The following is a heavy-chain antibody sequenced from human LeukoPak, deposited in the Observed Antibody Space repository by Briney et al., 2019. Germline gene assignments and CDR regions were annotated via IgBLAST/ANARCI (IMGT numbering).Heavy chain of an antibody. CDR1: GFTFRSYE. D-gene: IGHD3-3*01. CDR3: ARVLRGGTSGYAFDY. J-gene: IGHJ4*02. CDR2: ISGSGSTI. V-gene: IGHV3-48*03. Sequence: GGSLRLSCAASGFTFRSYEMSWVRQAPGKGLEWVSYISGSGSTIYYADSVQGRFTISRDNARNSLYLQMNSLRVEDAAVYSCARVLRGGTSGYAFDYWGQGTLVTVSS.